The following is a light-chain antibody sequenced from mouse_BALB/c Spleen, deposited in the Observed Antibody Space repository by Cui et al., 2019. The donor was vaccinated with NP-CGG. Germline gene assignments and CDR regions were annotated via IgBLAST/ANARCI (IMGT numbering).Light chain of an antibody. V-gene: IGLV1*01. Sequence: QALVTQEPAITTSPGETVTLTCRSSTGAVTTSNYANWVQEKPDHLFTGLIGGTNNRAPGVPARFSGSLIGDKAALIITGAQTEDEAIYFCALWYSNHWVFGGGTKLTVL. CDR1: TGAVTTSNY. CDR3: ALWYSNHWV. CDR2: GTN. J-gene: IGLJ1*01.